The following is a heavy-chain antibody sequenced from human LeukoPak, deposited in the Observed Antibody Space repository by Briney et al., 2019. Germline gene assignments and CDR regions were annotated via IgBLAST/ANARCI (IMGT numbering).Heavy chain of an antibody. CDR1: GGSISSGGYY. J-gene: IGHJ4*02. V-gene: IGHV4-61*02. CDR2: IYTSGNT. Sequence: SETLSLTCTVSGGSISSGGYYWSWIRQPAGKGLEWIGRIYTSGNTNYNPSLKSRATISVDTSKNQFSLKLSSVTAADTAVYYCARDPAEVFWSKTFDYWGQGTLVTVSS. D-gene: IGHD3-3*01. CDR3: ARDPAEVFWSKTFDY.